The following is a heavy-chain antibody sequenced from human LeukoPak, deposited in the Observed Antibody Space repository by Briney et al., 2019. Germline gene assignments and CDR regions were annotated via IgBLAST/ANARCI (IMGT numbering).Heavy chain of an antibody. D-gene: IGHD3-16*01. CDR2: IYDSGGT. V-gene: IGHV4-31*03. CDR3: ARDPSTFYFDY. J-gene: IGHJ4*02. Sequence: PSETLSLTCTVSGGSISSGGYYWTWIRQHPGKGLEWIGYIYDSGGTNYNPSLKSRAIISVDTSKNQFSLKLSSVTAADTAIYYCARDPSTFYFDYWGQGALVTVSS. CDR1: GGSISSGGYY.